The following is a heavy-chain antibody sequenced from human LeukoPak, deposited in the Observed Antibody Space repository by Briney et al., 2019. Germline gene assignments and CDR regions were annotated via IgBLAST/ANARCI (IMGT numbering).Heavy chain of an antibody. J-gene: IGHJ4*02. CDR1: RFTFSDYP. CDR2: IISNGGST. V-gene: IGHV3-64D*06. D-gene: IGHD3-9*01. Sequence: PAWALPLSRSASRFTFSDYPMHWVRQAPGKGLQEVSAIISNGGSTFYADSVKGRFTISRDNSKNTLYLQMSSLRAEDTAVYYCVKALRYFDSYDYWGQGTLVTVSS. CDR3: VKALRYFDSYDY.